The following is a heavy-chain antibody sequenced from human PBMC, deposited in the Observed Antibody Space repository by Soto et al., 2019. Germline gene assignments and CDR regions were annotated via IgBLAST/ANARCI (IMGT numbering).Heavy chain of an antibody. Sequence: GGSLRLSCAASGFSFSSYGMHWVRQAPGKGLEWVAVISDDGSKKYYVDSVKGRFTISRDSSKNTVYLRMDSLRTEDTAVYYCAKVGDVYNSFFDYWGQGTLVTVSS. CDR2: ISDDGSKK. V-gene: IGHV3-30*18. J-gene: IGHJ4*02. CDR1: GFSFSSYG. CDR3: AKVGDVYNSFFDY. D-gene: IGHD1-26*01.